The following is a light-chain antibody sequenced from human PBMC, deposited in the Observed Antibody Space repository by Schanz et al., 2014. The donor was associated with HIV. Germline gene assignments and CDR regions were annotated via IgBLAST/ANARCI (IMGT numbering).Light chain of an antibody. Sequence: QSVLTQPPSVSAAPGQKVTISCSGSSSNIGNNYVSWYQQLPGTAPKLLIYDNYKRPSGIPDRFSGSKSGTSATLVITGLQTGDEADYYCGTWDSRMSVGFVFGSGTKVTVL. V-gene: IGLV1-51*01. CDR3: GTWDSRMSVGFV. CDR1: SSNIGNNY. J-gene: IGLJ1*01. CDR2: DNY.